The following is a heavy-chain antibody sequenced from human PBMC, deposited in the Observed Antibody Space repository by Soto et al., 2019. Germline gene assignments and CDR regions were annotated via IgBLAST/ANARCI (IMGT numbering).Heavy chain of an antibody. V-gene: IGHV4-30-4*01. Sequence: SETLSLPCTVSGGSLSSGDYYWSWIRQPPGKGLEWIGYIYYSGSTYYNPSLKSRVTISVDTSKNQFSLKLSSVTAADTAVYYCAARFPGIAAAGTYNWFDPWGQGTLVTVSS. J-gene: IGHJ5*02. D-gene: IGHD6-13*01. CDR1: GGSLSSGDYY. CDR3: AARFPGIAAAGTYNWFDP. CDR2: IYYSGST.